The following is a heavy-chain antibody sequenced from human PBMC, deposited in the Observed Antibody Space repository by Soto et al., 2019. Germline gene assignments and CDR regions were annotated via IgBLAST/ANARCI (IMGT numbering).Heavy chain of an antibody. V-gene: IGHV4-34*01. CDR1: GGSFSGYY. CDR2: INHRGST. Sequence: SETLSLTCAVYGGSFSGYYWSWIRQPPGKGLEWIGEINHRGSTNYNPSLKSRVTISVDTSKNQFSLKLSSVTAADTAVYYCARGGHSSGWYWWFDPWGQGTLVTVS. D-gene: IGHD6-19*01. CDR3: ARGGHSSGWYWWFDP. J-gene: IGHJ5*02.